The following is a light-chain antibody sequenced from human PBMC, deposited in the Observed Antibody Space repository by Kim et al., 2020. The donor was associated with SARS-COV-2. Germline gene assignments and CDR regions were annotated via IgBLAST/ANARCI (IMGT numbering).Light chain of an antibody. CDR2: GAY. J-gene: IGKJ2*01. V-gene: IGKV3-20*01. CDR1: QSVTSNY. CDR3: QQYVGSHT. Sequence: SLSPRESATLSSRARQSVTSNYLAWYQQRPGQAPRLLIYGAYSRATAIPDRFRGSGSGRDFSLIIRRLEPEDFVVYYCQQYVGSHTFGQGTKLEIK.